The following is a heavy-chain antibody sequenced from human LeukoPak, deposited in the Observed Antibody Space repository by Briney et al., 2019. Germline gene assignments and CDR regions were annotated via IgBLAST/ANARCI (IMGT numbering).Heavy chain of an antibody. V-gene: IGHV3-13*05. D-gene: IGHD6-19*01. J-gene: IGHJ3*02. CDR1: GFTFHKFD. CDR2: IGTTGDP. Sequence: GGSLRLSCAASGFTFHKFDMHWVRQDTGKGLEWVSAIGTTGDPFYSGSVKGRFIISRENAKNSLYLQVNSLRVGDTAVYYCVRSSPGWAFDIRGQGTMVTVSS. CDR3: VRSSPGWAFDI.